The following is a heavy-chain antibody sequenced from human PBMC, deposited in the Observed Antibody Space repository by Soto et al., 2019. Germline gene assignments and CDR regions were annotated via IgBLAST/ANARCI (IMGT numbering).Heavy chain of an antibody. V-gene: IGHV3-23*01. CDR2: SSGSGGST. CDR1: GFTFSSYA. D-gene: IGHD3-10*01. CDR3: AKLSVPMVRGVIPTASDYYYMDV. Sequence: GGSLRLSCAASGFTFSSYAMSWVRQAPGKGLEWVSASSGSGGSTYYADSVKGRFTISRDNSKNTLYLQMNSLRAEDTAVYYCAKLSVPMVRGVIPTASDYYYMDVWGKGTTVTVSS. J-gene: IGHJ6*03.